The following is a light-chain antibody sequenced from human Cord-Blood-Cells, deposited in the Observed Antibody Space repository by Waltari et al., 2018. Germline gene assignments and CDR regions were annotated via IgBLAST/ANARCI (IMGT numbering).Light chain of an antibody. J-gene: IGKJ2*01. CDR1: QGISSY. CDR2: AAS. Sequence: DIPLTQSPSFLSASVAARVTITCRASQGISSYLAWYQQKPGKAPKLLIYAASTLQSGVPSRFSGSGSGTEVTLTISSLQPEDFATYYCQQLNSYPQTFGQGTKLEIK. CDR3: QQLNSYPQT. V-gene: IGKV1-9*01.